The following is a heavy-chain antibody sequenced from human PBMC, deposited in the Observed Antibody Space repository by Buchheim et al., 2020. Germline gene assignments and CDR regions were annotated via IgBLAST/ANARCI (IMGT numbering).Heavy chain of an antibody. CDR2: MSCSGSST. D-gene: IGHD2-15*01. V-gene: IGHV3-23*01. Sequence: EVQLLESGGGLVQPGGSLRLSCAASGFTFSSCAMSWVRQAPGKGLEWVSIMSCSGSSTDYADSVKGRFTISRDSSKKTLYLQMNSLRVEDTAVYYCAKSGGDLGYCSSGGCYYDYWGQGTL. CDR1: GFTFSSCA. CDR3: AKSGGDLGYCSSGGCYYDY. J-gene: IGHJ4*02.